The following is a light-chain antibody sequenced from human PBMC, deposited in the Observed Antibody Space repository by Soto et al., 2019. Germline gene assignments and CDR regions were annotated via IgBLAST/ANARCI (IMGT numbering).Light chain of an antibody. CDR3: RQYNNWPQT. J-gene: IGKJ1*01. CDR1: QSVSSY. CDR2: DAS. V-gene: IGKV3-11*01. Sequence: EIVLTQSPATLSLSPGERATLSCRASQSVSSYLAWYQQKPGQAPRLLIYDASNRATGIPARFSGSGSGTDFTLTISSLQSEDFAVYYCRQYNNWPQTLGQGTKVDIK.